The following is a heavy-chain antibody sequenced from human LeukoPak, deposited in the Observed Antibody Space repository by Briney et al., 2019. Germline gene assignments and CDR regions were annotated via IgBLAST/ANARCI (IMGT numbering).Heavy chain of an antibody. CDR3: ARESGIFDDYGDYLYFDY. CDR2: ISSNSSYI. CDR1: GFTFSSYS. V-gene: IGHV3-21*01. D-gene: IGHD4-17*01. J-gene: IGHJ4*02. Sequence: GGSLRLSCAASGFTFSSYSMNWVRQAPGKGLEWVSSISSNSSYIYYADSVKGRFTISRDNAKNSLYLQMNSLRAEDTAVYYCARESGIFDDYGDYLYFDYWGQGTLVTVSS.